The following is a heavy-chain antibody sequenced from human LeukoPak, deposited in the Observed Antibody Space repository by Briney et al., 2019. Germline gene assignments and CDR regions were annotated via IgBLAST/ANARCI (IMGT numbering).Heavy chain of an antibody. D-gene: IGHD6-13*01. J-gene: IGHJ6*03. V-gene: IGHV1-2*02. CDR2: TNPNSGGT. CDR3: ARWPIIAAAGHYYYYYMDV. Sequence: ASVKVSRKASGYTFTGYYMHWVRPDPGQGLEWMGWTNPNSGGTNYAQKFQGRVTMTRDTSISTAYMELSRLRSDDTAVYYCARWPIIAAAGHYYYYYMDVWGKGTTVTVSS. CDR1: GYTFTGYY.